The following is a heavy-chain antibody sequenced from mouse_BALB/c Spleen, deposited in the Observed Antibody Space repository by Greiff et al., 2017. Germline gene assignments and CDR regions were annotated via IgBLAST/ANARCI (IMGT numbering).Heavy chain of an antibody. CDR2: IWGDGST. CDR1: GFSLTGYG. J-gene: IGHJ3*01. CDR3: ARERRDYYGSSPFAY. D-gene: IGHD1-1*01. Sequence: QVQLKESGPGLVAPSQSLSITCTVSGFSLTGYGVNWVRQPPGKGLEWLGMIWGDGSTDYNSALKSRLSISKDNSKSQVFLKMNSLQTDDTARYYCARERRDYYGSSPFAYWGQGTLVTVSA. V-gene: IGHV2-6-7*01.